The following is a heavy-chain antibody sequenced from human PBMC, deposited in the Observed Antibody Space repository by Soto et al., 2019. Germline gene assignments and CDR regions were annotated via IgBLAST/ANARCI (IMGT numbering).Heavy chain of an antibody. J-gene: IGHJ4*02. CDR1: GYTFSNYG. D-gene: IGHD6-6*01. Sequence: QVQLVQSGAEVKKPGASVKVSCQASGYTFSNYGFSWVRQAPGQGLEWMGWISGYNGNTNYAERLQGRVTMTTDTSTSRAYMELKSLRYDDTAVYYCAREGQLGYWGQGTPVTVSS. CDR3: AREGQLGY. CDR2: ISGYNGNT. V-gene: IGHV1-18*01.